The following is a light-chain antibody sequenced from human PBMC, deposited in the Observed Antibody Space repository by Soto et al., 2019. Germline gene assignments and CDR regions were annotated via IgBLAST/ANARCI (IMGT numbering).Light chain of an antibody. Sequence: EIVMTQSPATLSVSPGERATLSCRASQSVSSNLAWYQQKPGQAPRLLIYGASTGATGIPARFSGSGSGTEFTLTISSLQSEDFAVYYCQQYTNWPRTFGQGTKLEIK. V-gene: IGKV3D-15*01. CDR3: QQYTNWPRT. CDR1: QSVSSN. CDR2: GAS. J-gene: IGKJ2*01.